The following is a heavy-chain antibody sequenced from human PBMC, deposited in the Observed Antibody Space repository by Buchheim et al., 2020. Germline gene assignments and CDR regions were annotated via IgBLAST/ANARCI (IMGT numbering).Heavy chain of an antibody. Sequence: QVQVVESGGGVVQPGRSLRLSCAASGFTFSSYGMHWVRQAPGKGLEWVAVISYDGSNKYYADSVKGRFTISRDNSKNTLYLQMNNLRAEDTAVYYCAKDRYIAVVPAAIGGMDVWGQGTT. CDR2: ISYDGSNK. CDR1: GFTFSSYG. D-gene: IGHD2-2*01. J-gene: IGHJ6*02. CDR3: AKDRYIAVVPAAIGGMDV. V-gene: IGHV3-30*18.